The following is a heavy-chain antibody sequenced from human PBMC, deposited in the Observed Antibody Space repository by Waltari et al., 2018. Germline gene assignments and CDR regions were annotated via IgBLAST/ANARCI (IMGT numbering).Heavy chain of an antibody. CDR3: VRVASRRAGGDY. V-gene: IGHV3-48*03. CDR1: GFTFSDYE. CDR2: SSSTGSII. J-gene: IGHJ4*02. Sequence: EVQLVESGGNLVQPGGSLRLSCAASGFTFSDYEMNWVRQAPGKGLEWVAYSSSTGSIIYYADSVKGRFTNSRDNAKNSLFLQMNSLRADDTAVYYCVRVASRRAGGDYWGQGTLVTVSS.